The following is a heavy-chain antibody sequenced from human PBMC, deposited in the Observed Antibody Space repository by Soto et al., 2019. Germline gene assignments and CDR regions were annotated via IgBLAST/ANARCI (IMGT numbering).Heavy chain of an antibody. V-gene: IGHV3-74*01. CDR2: INSDGSRT. J-gene: IGHJ6*03. CDR3: ARLGVWSGAYYYMDV. D-gene: IGHD3-3*01. Sequence: EMQVVESGGGLVQRGGSLRLSCVASGFTFSTSWMTWVRQAPGKGLVWVARINSDGSRTRYADSVKGRFTISRDNAKNTLYLQMDSLRGDDTALYYCARLGVWSGAYYYMDVWGKGTTVTVSS. CDR1: GFTFSTSW.